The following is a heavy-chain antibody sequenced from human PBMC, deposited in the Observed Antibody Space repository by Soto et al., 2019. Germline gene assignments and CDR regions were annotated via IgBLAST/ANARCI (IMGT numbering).Heavy chain of an antibody. CDR3: AKEVWSGPMDV. D-gene: IGHD3-3*01. CDR1: GFISDDYA. J-gene: IGHJ6*02. V-gene: IGHV3-9*02. Sequence: AGGSLRLSCVASGFISDDYAMHWVRQAPGKGLEWVSGISSNNATINYADYVKGRFNNSRDNAKNSLFLQMNSLRAEDTAVYYCAKEVWSGPMDVWGQGTTVTVSS. CDR2: ISSNNATI.